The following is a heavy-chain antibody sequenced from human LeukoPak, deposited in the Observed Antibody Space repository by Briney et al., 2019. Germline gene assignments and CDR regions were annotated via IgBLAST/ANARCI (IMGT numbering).Heavy chain of an antibody. D-gene: IGHD3-22*01. CDR2: ISSSSSYI. CDR3: ARAPLGDSSGYFGF. CDR1: GFTFDDYA. Sequence: GGSLRLSCAASGFTFDDYAMHWVRQAPGKGLEWVSSISSSSSYIYYADSVKGRFTISRDNAKNSLYLQMNSLRAEDTAVYYCARAPLGDSSGYFGFWGQGTLVTVSS. J-gene: IGHJ4*02. V-gene: IGHV3-21*01.